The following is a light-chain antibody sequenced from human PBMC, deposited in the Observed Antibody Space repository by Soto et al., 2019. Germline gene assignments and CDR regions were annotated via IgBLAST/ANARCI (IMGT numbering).Light chain of an antibody. CDR1: QSVGSS. Sequence: ETVLTKSPGTLSLSPGERGTLSCRASQSVGSSLSWYQQKPGQAPRLLFYGAINRATGIPDRFSGSGFGTDFTLTITRLEPEDFAVYYCQRRSNWLPLTFGGGTKVDI. V-gene: IGKV3-11*01. J-gene: IGKJ4*01. CDR2: GAI. CDR3: QRRSNWLPLT.